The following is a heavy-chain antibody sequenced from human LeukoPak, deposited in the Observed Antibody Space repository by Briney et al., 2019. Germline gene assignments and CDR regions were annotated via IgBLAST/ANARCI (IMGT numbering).Heavy chain of an antibody. CDR2: IYSGGST. CDR3: ARGGPFRLGYCSSTSCSLDY. J-gene: IGHJ4*02. V-gene: IGHV3-53*01. Sequence: GGSLRLSCAASGFTVSSNYMSWVRQAPGKGLEWVSVIYSGGSTYYADPVKGRFTISRDNSKNTLYLQMNSLRAEDTAVYYCARGGPFRLGYCSSTSCSLDYWGQGTLVTVSS. D-gene: IGHD2-2*01. CDR1: GFTVSSNY.